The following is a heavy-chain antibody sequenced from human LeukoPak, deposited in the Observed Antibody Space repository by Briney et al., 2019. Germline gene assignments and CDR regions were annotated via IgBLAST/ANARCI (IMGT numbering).Heavy chain of an antibody. D-gene: IGHD3-3*01. CDR1: GFTFSSYT. Sequence: PGGSLRLSCAASGFTFSSYTMHWVRQAPGKGLEYVSAIISNGGRTRYADSVTGRFTISRDNSKNTLFLQMGSLRPDDMAVYYCARITMGATIANYNYYYLDVWGKGTTVTVSS. V-gene: IGHV3-64*02. CDR3: ARITMGATIANYNYYYLDV. J-gene: IGHJ6*03. CDR2: IISNGGRT.